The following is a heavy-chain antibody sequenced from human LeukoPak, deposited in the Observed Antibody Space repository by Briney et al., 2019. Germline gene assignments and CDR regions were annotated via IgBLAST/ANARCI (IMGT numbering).Heavy chain of an antibody. D-gene: IGHD4-17*01. CDR2: ISAYNGNT. CDR3: ARPMTTVTTGEYYYGMDV. V-gene: IGHV1-18*01. J-gene: IGHJ6*02. CDR1: GYTFTSYG. Sequence: ASVKVSCKASGYTFTSYGISWVRQAPGQGLEWMGWISAYNGNTNYAQKLQGRVTMTTDTSTSTAYMELRSLRSDDTAVYYCARPMTTVTTGEYYYGMDVWGQGTTVTVSS.